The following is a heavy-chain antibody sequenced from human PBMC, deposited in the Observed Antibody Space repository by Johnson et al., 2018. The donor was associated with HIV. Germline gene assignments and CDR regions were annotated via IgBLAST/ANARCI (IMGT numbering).Heavy chain of an antibody. Sequence: VQLVESGGGLIQPGGSLRLSCAASGFTVSSNYMTWVRQAPGKGLEWVSVIYSGGSTYYADSVKGRFTISRENSKNTLYLQMNSLRAEDTAVYYCAKDDYGDEVAFDSWGQGTMVTVSS. CDR3: AKDDYGDEVAFDS. CDR2: IYSGGST. D-gene: IGHD4-17*01. CDR1: GFTVSSNY. V-gene: IGHV3-53*01. J-gene: IGHJ3*02.